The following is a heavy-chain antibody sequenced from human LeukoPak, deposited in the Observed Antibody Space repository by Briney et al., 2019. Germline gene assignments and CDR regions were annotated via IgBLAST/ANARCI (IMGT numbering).Heavy chain of an antibody. V-gene: IGHV1-18*01. CDR2: ISAYNGNT. Sequence: ASVKVSCKASGYTFTSYGISWVRQAPGQGLEWMGWISAYNGNTNYAQKLQGRVTMTTDTSTSTAYMELRSLRSDHTAVYYCARGGYGSGSYYNLYFDYWGQGTLVTVSS. D-gene: IGHD3-10*01. CDR1: GYTFTSYG. J-gene: IGHJ4*02. CDR3: ARGGYGSGSYYNLYFDY.